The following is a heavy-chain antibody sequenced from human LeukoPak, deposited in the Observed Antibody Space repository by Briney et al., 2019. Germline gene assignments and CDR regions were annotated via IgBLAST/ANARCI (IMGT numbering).Heavy chain of an antibody. J-gene: IGHJ4*02. V-gene: IGHV4-4*02. CDR2: IYHSGNT. CDR3: ASALPFQLVH. D-gene: IGHD6-13*01. Sequence: SETLSLTCAVSGGSISSSNWWSWARQPPGKGLEWIGEIYHSGNTNYNPSLKSRVTVSVDMSKNQFSLKLSSVTAADTAVYYCASALPFQLVHWGQGTLVTVSS. CDR1: GGSISSSNW.